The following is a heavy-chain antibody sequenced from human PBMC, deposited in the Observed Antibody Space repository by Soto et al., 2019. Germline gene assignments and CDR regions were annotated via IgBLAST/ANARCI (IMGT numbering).Heavy chain of an antibody. D-gene: IGHD6-19*01. V-gene: IGHV3-23*01. J-gene: IGHJ4*02. CDR3: ANHYSSGFFTWIDY. Sequence: PGGSLRLSCAASGFTFSSYAMSWVRQAPGKGLEWVSAISGSGGSTYYADSVKGRFTISRDNSKNTLYLQMNSLRAEDTAVYYCANHYSSGFFTWIDYWGQGTLVTVSS. CDR2: ISGSGGST. CDR1: GFTFSSYA.